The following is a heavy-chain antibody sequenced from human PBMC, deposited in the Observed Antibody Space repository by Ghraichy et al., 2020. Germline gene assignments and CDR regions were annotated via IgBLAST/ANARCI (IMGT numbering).Heavy chain of an antibody. CDR2: IYYSGST. J-gene: IGHJ1*01. CDR3: ARDGRPLDFWSGPYLWRYFQH. CDR1: GGSISSSSYY. Sequence: SETLSLTCTVSGGSISSSSYYWGWIRQPPGKGLEWIGSIYYSGSTYYNPSLKSRVTISVDTSKNQFSLKLSSVTAADTAVYYCARDGRPLDFWSGPYLWRYFQHWGQGTLVTVSS. V-gene: IGHV4-39*07. D-gene: IGHD3-3*01.